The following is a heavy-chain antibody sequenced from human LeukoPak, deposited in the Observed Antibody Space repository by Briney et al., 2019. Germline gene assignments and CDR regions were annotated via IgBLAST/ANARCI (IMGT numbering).Heavy chain of an antibody. J-gene: IGHJ4*02. CDR2: ISGSGGST. CDR1: GLTFSSYA. V-gene: IGHV3-23*01. D-gene: IGHD6-13*01. Sequence: GGSLRLSCAASGLTFSSYAMSWVRQAPGKGLEWVSAISGSGGSTYYADSVKGRFTISRDDSKNTLYLQMNSLRAEDTAVYYCAKDVRHSSSWYGGVDHWGQGTLVTVSS. CDR3: AKDVRHSSSWYGGVDH.